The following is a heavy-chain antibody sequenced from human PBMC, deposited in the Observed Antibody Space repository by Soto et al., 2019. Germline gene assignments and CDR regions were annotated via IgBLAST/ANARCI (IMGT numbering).Heavy chain of an antibody. V-gene: IGHV4-4*02. CDR3: ATFPSGYDDYDY. Sequence: SETLSLTCAVCGGSIRSNNCWSWFRQPPGKGLEWIGEIYHSGSTNSNPSLNSRVTISVDNSKNQFSLKLYSVTAADTAVYYCATFPSGYDDYDYSGQATLVTDSS. CDR1: GGSIRSNNC. D-gene: IGHD5-12*01. J-gene: IGHJ4*02. CDR2: IYHSGST.